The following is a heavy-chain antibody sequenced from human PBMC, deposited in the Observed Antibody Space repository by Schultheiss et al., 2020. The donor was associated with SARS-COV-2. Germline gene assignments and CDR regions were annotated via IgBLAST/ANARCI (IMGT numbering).Heavy chain of an antibody. Sequence: GGSLRLSCAASGFTFSSYAMHWVRQAPGKGLEWVAVIWYDGSNKYYADSVKGRFTISRDNSKNTLYLQMNSLRAEDTAVYYCARAYSSGWYGGSPEPEVPDYWGQGTLVTVSS. V-gene: IGHV3-33*08. CDR3: ARAYSSGWYGGSPEPEVPDY. J-gene: IGHJ4*02. CDR1: GFTFSSYA. CDR2: IWYDGSNK. D-gene: IGHD6-19*01.